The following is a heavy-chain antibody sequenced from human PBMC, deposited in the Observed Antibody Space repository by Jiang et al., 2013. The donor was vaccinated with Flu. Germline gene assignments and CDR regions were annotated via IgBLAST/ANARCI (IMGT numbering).Heavy chain of an antibody. CDR1: GYTFTSYD. V-gene: IGHV1-8*01. Sequence: AEVKKPGASVKVSCKASGYTFTSYDINWVRQATGQGLEWMGWMNPNSGNTGYAQKFQGRVTMTRDTSISTAYMELSRLRSDDTAVYYCARSALAVAGTHPYYFDYWGQGTLVTVSS. CDR3: ARSALAVAGTHPYYFDY. CDR2: MNPNSGNT. D-gene: IGHD6-19*01. J-gene: IGHJ4*02.